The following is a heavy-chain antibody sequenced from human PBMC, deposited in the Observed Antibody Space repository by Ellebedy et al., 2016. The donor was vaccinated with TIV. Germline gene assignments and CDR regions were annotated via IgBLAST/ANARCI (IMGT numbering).Heavy chain of an antibody. J-gene: IGHJ4*02. V-gene: IGHV3-7*01. D-gene: IGHD6-19*01. CDR1: GFTFSSYW. CDR3: ASEGIAVAGTDY. CDR2: IKQDGSEK. Sequence: GESLKISXAASGFTFSSYWMSWVSQGPGKGLELVANIKQDGSEKYYVDSVNGRFTISRDNAKNSLYLQINSLRAEDTAVYYCASEGIAVAGTDYWGQGTLVTVSS.